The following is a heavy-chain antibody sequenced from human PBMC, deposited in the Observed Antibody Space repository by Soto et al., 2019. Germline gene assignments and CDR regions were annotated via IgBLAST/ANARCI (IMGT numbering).Heavy chain of an antibody. J-gene: IGHJ6*02. Sequence: QVQLVQSGAEVKKPGSSVKVSCKASGGTFSSYTISWVRQAPGQGLEWMGRIIPILGIANYAQKFQGRVTITADKSTSTAYMELSSLRSEDTAVYYCASGYCSGGSCPPWYYGMDVWGQGTTVTVSS. V-gene: IGHV1-69*02. CDR3: ASGYCSGGSCPPWYYGMDV. D-gene: IGHD2-15*01. CDR2: IIPILGIA. CDR1: GGTFSSYT.